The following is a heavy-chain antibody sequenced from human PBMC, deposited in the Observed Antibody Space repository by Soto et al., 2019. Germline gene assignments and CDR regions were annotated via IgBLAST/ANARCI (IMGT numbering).Heavy chain of an antibody. CDR2: MNPNSGHT. CDR3: ASDRSST. J-gene: IGHJ5*02. V-gene: IGHV1-8*01. D-gene: IGHD3-22*01. Sequence: QVQLVQSGAEVKKPGASVKVSCKASGYTFTSHDINWMRQATGQGLEWMGWMNPNSGHTNYAQKFQGRVTMTRDTSISTAYMELTSLTSEDTAIYYCASDRSSTWGQGTLVTVSS. CDR1: GYTFTSHD.